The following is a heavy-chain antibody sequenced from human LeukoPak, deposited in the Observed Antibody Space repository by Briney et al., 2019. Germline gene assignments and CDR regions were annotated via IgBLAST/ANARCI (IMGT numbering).Heavy chain of an antibody. D-gene: IGHD4-23*01. Sequence: SETLSLTCTVSGGSISSSSYYWGWIRQPPGKGLEWIGSIYYSGSTNYNPSLKSRVTISVDKSKNQFSLKLSSVTAADTAVYYCARSTVVTPVPTYFDYWGQGTLVTVSS. V-gene: IGHV4-39*07. J-gene: IGHJ4*02. CDR2: IYYSGST. CDR1: GGSISSSSYY. CDR3: ARSTVVTPVPTYFDY.